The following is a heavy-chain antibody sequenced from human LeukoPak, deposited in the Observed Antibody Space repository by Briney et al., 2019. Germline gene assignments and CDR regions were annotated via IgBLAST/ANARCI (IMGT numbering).Heavy chain of an antibody. V-gene: IGHV3-48*01. CDR1: GFTFTNYA. Sequence: GGSLRLSCAASGFTFTNYAMTWVRQAPGKGLEWVSYIRSSSSTIYYADSVKGRFTISRDNAKNSLYLQMNSLRAEDTAVYYCARGRRPDAFDIWGQGTRVTVSS. CDR3: ARGRRPDAFDI. J-gene: IGHJ3*02. CDR2: IRSSSSTI.